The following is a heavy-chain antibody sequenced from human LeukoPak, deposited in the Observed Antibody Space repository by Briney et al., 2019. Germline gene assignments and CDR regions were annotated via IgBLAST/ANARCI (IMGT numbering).Heavy chain of an antibody. J-gene: IGHJ5*02. CDR1: GYTFTGYY. CDR3: AREHSSSRSRFWFDP. Sequence: ASVKVSCKASGYTFTGYYMHWVRQAPGQGLEWMGWINPNSGGTNYAQKFQGRVTMTRDTSISTAYMELNSLRAEDTALYYCAREHSSSRSRFWFDPWGQGTLVTVSS. V-gene: IGHV1-2*02. CDR2: INPNSGGT. D-gene: IGHD6-13*01.